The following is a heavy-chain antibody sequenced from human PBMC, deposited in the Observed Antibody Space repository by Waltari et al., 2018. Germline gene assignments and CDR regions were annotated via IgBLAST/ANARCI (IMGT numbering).Heavy chain of an antibody. J-gene: IGHJ6*02. CDR3: AREPPPQSIFGVVSFGGMDV. Sequence: QVQLVQSGAEVKKPGSSVKVSCKASGGTFSSYAISWVRQAPGQGLEWMGGIIPIFGTANYAQKFQGRVTITADESTSTAYMELSSLRSEDTAVYYCAREPPPQSIFGVVSFGGMDVWGQGTTVTVSS. CDR2: IIPIFGTA. V-gene: IGHV1-69*01. CDR1: GGTFSSYA. D-gene: IGHD3-3*01.